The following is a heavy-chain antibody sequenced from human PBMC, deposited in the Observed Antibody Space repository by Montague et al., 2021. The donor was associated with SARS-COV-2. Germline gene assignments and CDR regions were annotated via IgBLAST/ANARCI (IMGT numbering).Heavy chain of an antibody. Sequence: SETLSLTCTVSGVSVTDYYWSWIRQPPGKGLEWVGDVLYNKGTNFNPSLKSRVAISVDTSKNQFSLRLTSVTAADTAFYYCLRHPHYDGLNGPPDFWDQGNMVTVSS. J-gene: IGHJ4*02. CDR2: VLYNKGT. CDR1: GVSVTDYY. D-gene: IGHD3-9*01. V-gene: IGHV4-59*08. CDR3: LRHPHYDGLNGPPDF.